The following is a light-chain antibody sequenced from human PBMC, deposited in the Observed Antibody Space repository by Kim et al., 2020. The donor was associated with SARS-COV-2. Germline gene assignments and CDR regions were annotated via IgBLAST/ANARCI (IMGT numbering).Light chain of an antibody. Sequence: QPVLTQPPSASGTPGQRVTISRSGSSSNIGTNYVYWYQQLPGTPPKVLIYRNNQRPSGVPDRFSGSKSGTSASLAISGLRSEDEADYYCAAWDDSLIGVVFGGGTQLTVL. CDR3: AAWDDSLIGVV. CDR1: SSNIGTNY. CDR2: RNN. V-gene: IGLV1-47*01. J-gene: IGLJ2*01.